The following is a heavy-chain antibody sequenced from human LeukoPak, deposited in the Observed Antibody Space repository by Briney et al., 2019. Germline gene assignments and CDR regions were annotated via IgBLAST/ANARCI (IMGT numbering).Heavy chain of an antibody. V-gene: IGHV4-59*11. J-gene: IGHJ5*02. Sequence: SETLSLTCTVSGGSISRHYWSWIRQPPGKGLQWIGYIYYNGSTNYNPSLKSRVTISVDTSKNQFSLKLSSVTAADTAVYYCARELSAAGTVNWFDLWGQGTLVTVSS. D-gene: IGHD6-13*01. CDR2: IYYNGST. CDR3: ARELSAAGTVNWFDL. CDR1: GGSISRHY.